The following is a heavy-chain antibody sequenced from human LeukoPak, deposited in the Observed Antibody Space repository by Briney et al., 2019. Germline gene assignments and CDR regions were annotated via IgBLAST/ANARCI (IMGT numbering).Heavy chain of an antibody. D-gene: IGHD6-19*01. Sequence: SVKVSCKASGGTFSSYAISWVRQAPGQGLEWMGGIIPIFGTANYAQKFQGRVTITADESTSTAYMELSSLRSKDTAVYYCARTAVAGTTGNWFDPWGQGTLVTVSS. CDR1: GGTFSSYA. V-gene: IGHV1-69*13. CDR2: IIPIFGTA. J-gene: IGHJ5*02. CDR3: ARTAVAGTTGNWFDP.